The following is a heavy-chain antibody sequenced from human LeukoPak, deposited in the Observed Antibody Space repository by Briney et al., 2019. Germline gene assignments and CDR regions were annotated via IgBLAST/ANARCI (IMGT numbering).Heavy chain of an antibody. CDR1: GGTFSSYA. CDR3: ANQARGVEVWSQKNWFDP. Sequence: GASVKVSCKASGGTFSSYAISWVRQAPGQGLEWMGGIIPIFGTANYAQKFQGRVTITTDESTSTAYMELSSLRSEDTAVYYCANQARGVEVWSQKNWFDPWGQGTLVTVSS. V-gene: IGHV1-69*05. CDR2: IIPIFGTA. D-gene: IGHD2-21*01. J-gene: IGHJ5*02.